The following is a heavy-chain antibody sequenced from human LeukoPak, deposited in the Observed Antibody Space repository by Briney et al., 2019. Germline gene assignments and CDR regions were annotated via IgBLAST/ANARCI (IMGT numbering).Heavy chain of an antibody. CDR2: ISGSGGTA. V-gene: IGHV3-23*01. CDR3: ARDCIVVVPAASLTTKYNWFDP. D-gene: IGHD2-2*01. Sequence: GGSLRLSCAASGFTFSIYAMSWVRQAPGKGLEWVSAISGSGGTAYYADSVKGRFTISRDNSKNTLYLQMNSLRAEDTAVYYCARDCIVVVPAASLTTKYNWFDPWGQGTLVTVSS. J-gene: IGHJ5*02. CDR1: GFTFSIYA.